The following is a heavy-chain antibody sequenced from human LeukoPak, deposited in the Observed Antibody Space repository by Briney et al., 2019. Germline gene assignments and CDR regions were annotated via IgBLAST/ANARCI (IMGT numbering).Heavy chain of an antibody. V-gene: IGHV5-51*01. Sequence: GASLKISCKGSGYSFPSYWIGWVRQMPGKGLEWMGIIYPGDSDTRYSPSFQGQVTISADKPISTAYLQWSSLTASDTAMYYCARQSYYYDSSGYYAASFEDYWGQGTLVTVSS. J-gene: IGHJ4*02. D-gene: IGHD3-22*01. CDR3: ARQSYYYDSSGYYAASFEDY. CDR2: IYPGDSDT. CDR1: GYSFPSYW.